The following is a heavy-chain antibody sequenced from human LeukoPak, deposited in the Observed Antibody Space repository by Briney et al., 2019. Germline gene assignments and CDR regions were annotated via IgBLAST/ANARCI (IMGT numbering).Heavy chain of an antibody. CDR3: AKDRGRYYYYMDV. CDR1: GFTFDDYA. V-gene: IGHV3-43D*04. Sequence: PGGSLRLSCAAPGFTFDDYAMHWVRQAPGKGLEWVSLISWDGGSTYYADSVKGRFTISRDNSKNSLYLQMNSLRAEDTALYYCAKDRGRYYYYMDVWGKGTTVTVSS. CDR2: ISWDGGST. D-gene: IGHD6-25*01. J-gene: IGHJ6*03.